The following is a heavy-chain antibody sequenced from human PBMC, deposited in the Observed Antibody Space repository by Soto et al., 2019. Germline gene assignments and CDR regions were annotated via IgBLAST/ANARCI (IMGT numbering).Heavy chain of an antibody. CDR3: ARRLHCGGDCSLDY. CDR2: IYYTGSS. V-gene: IGHV4-30-4*01. D-gene: IGHD2-21*02. J-gene: IGHJ4*02. CDR1: GDSIISGNYY. Sequence: QVQLQESGPGLVKPSQTLSLTCTVSGDSIISGNYYWNWIRQPPGKGLEWIGYIYYTGSSYYNPSLQSRLTMSVDTSKNQFSLKLTSLTAADTAVYYCARRLHCGGDCSLDYWGQGTLVTVSS.